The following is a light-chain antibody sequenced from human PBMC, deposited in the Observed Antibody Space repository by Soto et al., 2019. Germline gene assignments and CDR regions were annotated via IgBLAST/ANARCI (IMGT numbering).Light chain of an antibody. V-gene: IGKV1-39*01. CDR3: QQSYITPYT. J-gene: IGKJ2*01. Sequence: DIQMTQSPSSLSASVGDRVIITCRASQNLGTYLNWYQQKPGKAPNLLIYGSSSLQSGVPSRFNGGGSGTDFTLTISSLQPEDFATYFCQQSYITPYTFGQGTKLEIK. CDR1: QNLGTY. CDR2: GSS.